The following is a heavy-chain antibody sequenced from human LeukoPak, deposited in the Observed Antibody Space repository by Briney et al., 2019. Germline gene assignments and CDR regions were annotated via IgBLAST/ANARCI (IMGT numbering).Heavy chain of an antibody. Sequence: ASVKVSCKASGGTFSSYAISWVRQAPGQGLEWMGGTIPILGTANYAQKFQGRVTITADESTSTAYMELSSLRSEDTAVYYCARDLMITFGGVIVSRHYFDYWGQGTLVTVSS. CDR2: TIPILGTA. D-gene: IGHD3-16*02. V-gene: IGHV1-69*01. CDR1: GGTFSSYA. CDR3: ARDLMITFGGVIVSRHYFDY. J-gene: IGHJ4*02.